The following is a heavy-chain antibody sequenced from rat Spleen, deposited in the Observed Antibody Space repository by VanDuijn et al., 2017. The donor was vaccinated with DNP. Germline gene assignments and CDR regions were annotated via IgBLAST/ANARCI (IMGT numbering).Heavy chain of an antibody. CDR2: ISPNGTT. V-gene: IGHV3-1*01. Sequence: EVQLQESGPGLVKPSQSLSLTCSVTGYSITSNYWGWIRKFPGNKMEWMGYISPNGTTNYNPSLESRFSITRDTSKNQFFLHLNSVTTEDTATYYCARGPCDYWGQGLMVTVSS. CDR1: GYSITSNY. J-gene: IGHJ2*01. CDR3: ARGPCDY.